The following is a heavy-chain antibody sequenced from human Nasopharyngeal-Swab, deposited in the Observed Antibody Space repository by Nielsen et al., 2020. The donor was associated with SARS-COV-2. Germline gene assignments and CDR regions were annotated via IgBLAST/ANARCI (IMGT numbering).Heavy chain of an antibody. J-gene: IGHJ4*02. V-gene: IGHV3-48*04. Sequence: GESLKISCAASGFTFSSYSMNWVRQAPGKGLEWVSYISSSSSTIYYADSVKGRFTISRDNAKNSLYLQMNSLRAEDTALYYCAKLPDSYDSTGYLDFWGQGALVTVSS. CDR1: GFTFSSYS. CDR3: AKLPDSYDSTGYLDF. CDR2: ISSSSSTI. D-gene: IGHD3-22*01.